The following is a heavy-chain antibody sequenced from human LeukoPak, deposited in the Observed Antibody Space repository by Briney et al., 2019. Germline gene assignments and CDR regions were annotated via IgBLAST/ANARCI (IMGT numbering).Heavy chain of an antibody. V-gene: IGHV4-34*01. CDR1: GGSSSGYY. CDR3: AREGVVVPAATRGRFDP. CDR2: INHSGST. D-gene: IGHD2-2*01. J-gene: IGHJ5*02. Sequence: SETLSLTCAVYGGSSSGYYWSWIRQPPGKGLEWIGEINHSGSTNYNPSLKSRVTISVDTSKNQFSLKLSSVTAADTAVYYCAREGVVVPAATRGRFDPWGQGTLVTVSS.